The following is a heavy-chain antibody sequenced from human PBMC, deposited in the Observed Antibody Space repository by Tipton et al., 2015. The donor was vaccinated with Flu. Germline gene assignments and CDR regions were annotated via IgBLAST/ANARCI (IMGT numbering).Heavy chain of an antibody. CDR2: ISWNSGSI. D-gene: IGHD3-9*01. CDR1: GFTFSSYS. V-gene: IGHV3-9*01. J-gene: IGHJ4*02. Sequence: SLRLSCAASGFTFSSYSMNWVRQAPGKGLEWVSGISWNSGSIGYADSVKGRFTISRDNAKNSLYLQMNSLRAEDTALYYCAKVFSNRELIPNYDILTGYYRPENYFDYWGQGTLVTVSS. CDR3: AKVFSNRELIPNYDILTGYYRPENYFDY.